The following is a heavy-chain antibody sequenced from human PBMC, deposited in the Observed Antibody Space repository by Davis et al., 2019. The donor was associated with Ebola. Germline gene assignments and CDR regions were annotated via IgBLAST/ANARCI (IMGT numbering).Heavy chain of an antibody. CDR3: VRRGAHRYFDN. J-gene: IGHJ4*02. CDR1: GYTFNIYY. Sequence: ASVKVSCKTSGYTFNIYYLHWVRQAPGQGLEWVGVINCGSAWTNYAQNFQGRVTMTRDTSTSTVYMELSSLRSEDTAVYYCVRRGAHRYFDNWGQGTQVAVSS. V-gene: IGHV1-46*02. CDR2: INCGSAWT.